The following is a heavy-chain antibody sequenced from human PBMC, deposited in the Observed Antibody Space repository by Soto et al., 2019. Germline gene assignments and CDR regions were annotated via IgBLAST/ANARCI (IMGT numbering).Heavy chain of an antibody. Sequence: ASVKVSCKASGYTFTGYYMHWVRQAPGQGLEWMGWINPNSGGTNYAQKFQGRVTMTRDTSISTAYMELSRLRSDDTAVYYCASTQVTHYDSLTGYYSPLDYWGQGTLVTVSS. J-gene: IGHJ4*02. V-gene: IGHV1-2*02. D-gene: IGHD3-9*01. CDR3: ASTQVTHYDSLTGYYSPLDY. CDR1: GYTFTGYY. CDR2: INPNSGGT.